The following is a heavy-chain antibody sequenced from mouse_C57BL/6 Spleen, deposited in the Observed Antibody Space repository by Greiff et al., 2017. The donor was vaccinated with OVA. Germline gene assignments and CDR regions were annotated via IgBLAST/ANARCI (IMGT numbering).Heavy chain of an antibody. V-gene: IGHV5-4*03. CDR1: GFTFSSYA. J-gene: IGHJ3*01. D-gene: IGHD2-2*01. CDR2: ISDGGSYT. Sequence: DVMLVESGGGLVKPGGSLKLSCAASGFTFSSYAMSWVRQTPEKRLEWVATISDGGSYTYYPDNVKGRFTISRDNAKNNLYLQMSHLKSEDTAMYDCARGYGYDDLAWFAYWGQGTLVTVSA. CDR3: ARGYGYDDLAWFAY.